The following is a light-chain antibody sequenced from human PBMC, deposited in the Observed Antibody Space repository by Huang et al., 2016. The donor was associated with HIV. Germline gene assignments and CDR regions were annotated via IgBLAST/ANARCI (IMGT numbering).Light chain of an antibody. J-gene: IGKJ1*01. CDR1: QNINSV. CDR2: AAS. V-gene: IGKV1-39*01. CDR3: QQSYNTSWT. Sequence: DIQLTQSPSSLSASVGDRVTITCRASQNINSVLNWYKQTPGKAPNLLIYAASSLQSGVPSRFRGSGSGTDFTLTISGLQPVDLGTYYCQQSYNTSWTFGQGTTVEIK.